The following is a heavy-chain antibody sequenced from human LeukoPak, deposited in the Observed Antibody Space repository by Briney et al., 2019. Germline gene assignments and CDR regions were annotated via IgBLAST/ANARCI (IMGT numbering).Heavy chain of an antibody. V-gene: IGHV3-53*01. CDR2: IYSGGST. CDR1: GFTFGSYA. D-gene: IGHD3-9*01. Sequence: GGSLRLSCAASGFTFGSYAMTWVRQAPGKGLEWVSVIYSGGSTYYADSVEGRFTISRDNSKNTLYLQMNSLRAEDTAVYYCARSYYDILTGYYTPYYFDYWGQGTLVTVST. CDR3: ARSYYDILTGYYTPYYFDY. J-gene: IGHJ4*02.